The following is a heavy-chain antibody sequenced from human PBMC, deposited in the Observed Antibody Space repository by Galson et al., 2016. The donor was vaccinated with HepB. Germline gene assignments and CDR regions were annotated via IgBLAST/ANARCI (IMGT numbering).Heavy chain of an antibody. J-gene: IGHJ6*02. D-gene: IGHD5-24*01. Sequence: ETLSLTCPVSGGSISPYYWSWIRQPPGKGLEWVGFIYYSGSTYYNPSLGSRLTISLDTSENQFSLKLTSVTAADTAVYYCARVTSRAGYGMGVWGQGTTVTVSS. CDR2: IYYSGST. CDR3: ARVTSRAGYGMGV. V-gene: IGHV4-59*01. CDR1: GGSISPYY.